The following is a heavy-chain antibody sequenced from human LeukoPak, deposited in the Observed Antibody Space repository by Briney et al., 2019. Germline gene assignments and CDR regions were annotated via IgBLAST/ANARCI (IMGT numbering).Heavy chain of an antibody. CDR3: ARVNPSYYYSQFDI. V-gene: IGHV4-4*02. Sequence: SGTLSLTCAVSGGSINSDNWWSWLRQPPGKGLEWIVEIYHSGSTYYNPSLKSRVTISVDTSKNQFSLKLSSVTAADTAVYYCARVNPSYYYSQFDIWGQGTMVTVSS. D-gene: IGHD3-10*01. J-gene: IGHJ3*02. CDR1: GGSINSDNW. CDR2: IYHSGST.